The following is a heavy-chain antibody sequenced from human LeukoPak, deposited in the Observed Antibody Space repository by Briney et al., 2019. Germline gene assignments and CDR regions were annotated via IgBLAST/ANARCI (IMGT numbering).Heavy chain of an antibody. V-gene: IGHV3-23*01. CDR3: PRQSYASGWNPFDY. D-gene: IGHD6-19*01. CDR1: GFTFSNYA. Sequence: GGSLRLSCAASGFTFSNYAMSWVRQAPGKGLEWVSTISGGGITTYYADSAKGRFTISRDNSKNTVFLQMNSLRADDTAVYYCPRQSYASGWNPFDYWGQGILVTVSS. CDR2: ISGGGITT. J-gene: IGHJ4*02.